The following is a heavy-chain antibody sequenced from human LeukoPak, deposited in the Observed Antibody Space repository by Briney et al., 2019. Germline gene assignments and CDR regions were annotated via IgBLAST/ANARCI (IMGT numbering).Heavy chain of an antibody. CDR1: GGSIRSGSYY. J-gene: IGHJ6*03. D-gene: IGHD2-15*01. Sequence: PSETLSLTCTVSGGSIRSGSYYWSWIRQPAGKGLEWIGRVYSSGRTSYNPPLKSLVTISVDTSKNHFSLKMSSVPAAYTAVYYCGGVRGDHYCSGGSCYSSGYYYYYMDVWGKGTTVTISS. CDR3: GGVRGDHYCSGGSCYSSGYYYYYMDV. CDR2: VYSSGRT. V-gene: IGHV4-61*10.